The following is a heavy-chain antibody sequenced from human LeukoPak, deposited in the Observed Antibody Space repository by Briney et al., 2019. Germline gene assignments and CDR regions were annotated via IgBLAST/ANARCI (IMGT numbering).Heavy chain of an antibody. Sequence: PGGSLRLSCAASGFTFSSYWMHWVRQAPGKGLVWVSRINSDGSSTSYADSVKGRFTISRDNAKNTLYLQMNSLRAEDTAVYYCARGGSGWLRFSIDYWGQGTLVTVSS. CDR1: GFTFSSYW. CDR3: ARGGSGWLRFSIDY. J-gene: IGHJ4*02. D-gene: IGHD5-12*01. CDR2: INSDGSST. V-gene: IGHV3-74*01.